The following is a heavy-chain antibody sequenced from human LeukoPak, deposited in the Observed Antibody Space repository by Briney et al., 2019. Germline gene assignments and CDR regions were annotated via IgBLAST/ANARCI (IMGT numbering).Heavy chain of an antibody. Sequence: PGGSLRPSCAASGFTLSSYWMSWVRQAPGKGLEWVANMKQDGSEKYYVDSVKGRFTISRDNAKNSLYLQMNSLRAEDTAVYYCARDDCSSISCYHNWFDPWGQGTLVTVSS. D-gene: IGHD2-2*01. V-gene: IGHV3-7*01. CDR1: GFTLSSYW. CDR2: MKQDGSEK. J-gene: IGHJ5*02. CDR3: ARDDCSSISCYHNWFDP.